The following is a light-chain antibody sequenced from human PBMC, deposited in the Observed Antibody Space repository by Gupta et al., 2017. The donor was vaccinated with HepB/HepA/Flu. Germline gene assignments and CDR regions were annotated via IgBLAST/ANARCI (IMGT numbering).Light chain of an antibody. CDR3: QQYESFPIT. Sequence: DIQMSQSPSTLSASVGDRVTITCRASQAIGDWLAWYQQKPGKDPKLLIYKASTLQGGVPWRFSGSGSGTEFTLTISSLQPDDFATYYCQQYESFPITFGGGTEVEIK. CDR2: KAS. CDR1: QAIGDW. J-gene: IGKJ4*01. V-gene: IGKV1-5*03.